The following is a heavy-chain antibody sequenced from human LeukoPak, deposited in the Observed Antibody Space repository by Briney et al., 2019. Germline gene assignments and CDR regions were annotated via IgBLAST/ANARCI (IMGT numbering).Heavy chain of an antibody. CDR2: ISGSGGST. V-gene: IGHV3-23*01. CDR3: AKEFLYGSGSSIDY. D-gene: IGHD3-10*01. Sequence: GGSLRLSCAASGFTFSSYAMSWVRQAPGKGLEWVSAISGSGGSTYYADSVKGRFTISRDKSKNTLYLQMNSLRAEDTAVYYCAKEFLYGSGSSIDYWGKGTTVTISS. J-gene: IGHJ6*04. CDR1: GFTFSSYA.